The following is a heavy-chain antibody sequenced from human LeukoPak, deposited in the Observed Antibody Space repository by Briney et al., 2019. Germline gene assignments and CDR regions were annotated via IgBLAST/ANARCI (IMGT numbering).Heavy chain of an antibody. Sequence: GGSLRLSCAASGFTFSSYWMSWVRQAPGKGLEWVANIKQDGSEKYYVDSVKGRFTISRDNAKNSLYLQMNSLRAEDTAVYYCARDQAWQQLVNYMDVWGKGTTVTVSS. V-gene: IGHV3-7*01. CDR3: ARDQAWQQLVNYMDV. CDR1: GFTFSSYW. CDR2: IKQDGSEK. D-gene: IGHD6-13*01. J-gene: IGHJ6*03.